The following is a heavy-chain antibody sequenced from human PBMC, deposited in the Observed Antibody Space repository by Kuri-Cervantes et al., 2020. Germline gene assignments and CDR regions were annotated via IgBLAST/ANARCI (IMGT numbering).Heavy chain of an antibody. CDR1: GGSISSGSYY. CDR3: ARDRTHYGSGSYSGVWFDP. V-gene: IGHV4-61*02. D-gene: IGHD3-10*01. CDR2: IYTSGST. Sequence: SETLSLTCTVSGGSISSGSYYWSWIRQPAGKGLEWIGRIYTSGSTNYNPSLKSRVTISVDTSKNQFSLKLSSVTAADTAVYYCARDRTHYGSGSYSGVWFDPWGQGTLVTVSS. J-gene: IGHJ5*02.